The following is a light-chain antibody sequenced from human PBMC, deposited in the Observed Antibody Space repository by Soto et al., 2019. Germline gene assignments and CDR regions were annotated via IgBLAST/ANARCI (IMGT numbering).Light chain of an antibody. Sequence: AIQMTQSPPSLSASFVYTFIITCXASQDIRVDVGWLQQKPGHAPNLLIYAASTLHTGVPSRFAGSGSGTDFTLTINDLQPEDVATYLCLQDYDFPSTFGQGTKVDIK. CDR3: LQDYDFPST. CDR2: AAS. V-gene: IGKV1-6*02. CDR1: QDIRVD. J-gene: IGKJ2*01.